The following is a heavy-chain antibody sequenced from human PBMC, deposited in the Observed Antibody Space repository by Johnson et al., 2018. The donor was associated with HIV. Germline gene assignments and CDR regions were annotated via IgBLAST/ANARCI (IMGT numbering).Heavy chain of an antibody. CDR3: ARACRDGYTCDVYDI. CDR1: GFTFSSYG. J-gene: IGHJ3*02. Sequence: QVQLVESGGGVVQPGRSLRLSCAASGFTFSSYGMHWVRQAPGKGLEWVSVINSGGDTYYADSVKGRCTNSRDNSKNTLYLQMNSLRAEDTAVYYCARACRDGYTCDVYDIWGQGTMLTVSS. V-gene: IGHV3-NL1*01. D-gene: IGHD5-24*01. CDR2: INSGGDT.